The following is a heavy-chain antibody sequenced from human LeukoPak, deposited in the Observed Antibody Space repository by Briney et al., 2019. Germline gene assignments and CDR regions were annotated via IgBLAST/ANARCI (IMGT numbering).Heavy chain of an antibody. Sequence: PGGSLRLSCAASGFTFSTNAMNWVRQAPGKGLEWVSAASGDGGNTYYADSVKGRFTISRDNSKNTLYLQMNSLRAEDTAVYYCAKAWDSSDWGPQYFQHWGQGTLVTVSS. CDR2: ASGDGGNT. CDR3: AKAWDSSDWGPQYFQH. V-gene: IGHV3-23*01. J-gene: IGHJ1*01. D-gene: IGHD6-19*01. CDR1: GFTFSTNA.